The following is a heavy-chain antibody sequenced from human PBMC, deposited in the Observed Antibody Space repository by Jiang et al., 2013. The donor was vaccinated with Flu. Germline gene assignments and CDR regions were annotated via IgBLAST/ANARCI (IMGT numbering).Heavy chain of an antibody. J-gene: IGHJ5*02. D-gene: IGHD6-19*01. CDR1: GGSVSSSSFY. CDR2: IYNTGYT. CDR3: ARGIAVAGADL. Sequence: PGLVKPSETLSLTCTVAGGSVSSSSFYWSWIRQPPGKGLEWIGYIYNTGYTNYNPSLKSRVTMSVDTSKNQFSLNLNSVSATDTAVYYCARGIAVAGADLWGQGFLVTVSS. V-gene: IGHV4-61*01.